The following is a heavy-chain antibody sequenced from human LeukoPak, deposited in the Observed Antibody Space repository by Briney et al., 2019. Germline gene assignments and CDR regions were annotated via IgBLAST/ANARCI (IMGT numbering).Heavy chain of an antibody. CDR2: IYYSGST. V-gene: IGHV4-59*06. CDR3: ARLSDIVVVPAAMFPYYGMDV. Sequence: SETLSLTCTVSGGSISSYYWSWIRQHPGKGLEWIGYIYYSGSTYYNPSLKSRVTISVDTSKNQFSLKLSSVTAADTAVYYCARLSDIVVVPAAMFPYYGMDVWGQGTTVTVSS. CDR1: GGSISSYY. D-gene: IGHD2-2*01. J-gene: IGHJ6*02.